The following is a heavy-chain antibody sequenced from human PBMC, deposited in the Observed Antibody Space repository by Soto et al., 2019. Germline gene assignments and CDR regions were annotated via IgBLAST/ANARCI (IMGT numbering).Heavy chain of an antibody. CDR1: GFTFSSYA. D-gene: IGHD4-17*01. Sequence: EVQLLESGGGLVQPGGSLRLSCAASGFTFSSYAMSWVRQAPGKGLEWVSAISGSGSSTYYADSGKGRFTITSDNSKNTRYLQLNSLTGEETAVYYRAQGRDTAYGDYVGYYYYGMDVRGQGTTVTVTS. J-gene: IGHJ6*02. CDR2: ISGSGSST. V-gene: IGHV3-23*01. CDR3: AQGRDTAYGDYVGYYYYGMDV.